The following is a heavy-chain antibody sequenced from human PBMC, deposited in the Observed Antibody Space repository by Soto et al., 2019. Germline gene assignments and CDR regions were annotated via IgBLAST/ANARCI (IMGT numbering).Heavy chain of an antibody. CDR3: ARDRPSRITMIVVVTVYYYYGMDV. D-gene: IGHD3-22*01. CDR1: GFTFSIYA. J-gene: IGHJ6*02. V-gene: IGHV3-30-3*01. Sequence: PGGSLRLSCAASGFTFSIYAMHWVRQAPGKGLEWVAVISYDGSNKYYADSVKGRFTISRDNSKNTLYLQMNSLRAEDTAVYYCARDRPSRITMIVVVTVYYYYGMDVWGQGTTVTVS. CDR2: ISYDGSNK.